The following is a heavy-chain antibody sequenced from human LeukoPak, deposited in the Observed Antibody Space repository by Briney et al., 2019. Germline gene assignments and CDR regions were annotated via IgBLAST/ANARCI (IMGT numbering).Heavy chain of an antibody. V-gene: IGHV3-30*02. CDR1: GFTFSSYG. J-gene: IGHJ4*02. D-gene: IGHD6-19*01. Sequence: GGSLRLSCAASGFTFSSYGMHWVRQAPGKGLEWVAFIRYDGSNKYYADSVKGRFTISRDDSKNTLYLQMNSLRAEDTAVYYCASGGAVAGDNFDYWGQGTLVTVSS. CDR2: IRYDGSNK. CDR3: ASGGAVAGDNFDY.